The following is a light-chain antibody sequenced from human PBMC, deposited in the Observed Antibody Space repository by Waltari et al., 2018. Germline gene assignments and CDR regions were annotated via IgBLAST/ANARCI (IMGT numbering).Light chain of an antibody. CDR1: SSNIGAGYD. J-gene: IGLJ2*01. Sequence: PGQRVTISCTGSSSNIGAGYDVHWYQQLPGTAPKLLIYGNSNRPSGVPDRFSGSKSGTSASLAITGLQAEDEADYYCQSYDSSLSGPVVFGGGTKLTVL. CDR2: GNS. V-gene: IGLV1-40*01. CDR3: QSYDSSLSGPVV.